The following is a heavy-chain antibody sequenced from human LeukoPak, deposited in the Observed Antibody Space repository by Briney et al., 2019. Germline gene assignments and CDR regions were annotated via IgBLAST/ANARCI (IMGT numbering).Heavy chain of an antibody. CDR3: ATPLIGQGVSLGY. CDR2: ITTYSGNT. V-gene: IGHV1-18*04. D-gene: IGHD3-16*01. CDR1: GYTFTGYY. J-gene: IGHJ4*02. Sequence: ASVKVSCKASGYTFTGYYMHWVRQAPGQGLEWMGWITTYSGNTYYAQKLQGRVTMTTDTSTSTAYMELRSLRSDDTAVYYCATPLIGQGVSLGYWGQGTLVTVSS.